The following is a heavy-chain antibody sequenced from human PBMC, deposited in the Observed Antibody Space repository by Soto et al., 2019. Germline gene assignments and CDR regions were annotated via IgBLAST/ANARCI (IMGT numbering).Heavy chain of an antibody. CDR2: IKEDGSEK. D-gene: IGHD6-19*01. Sequence: PGGSLGLSCAVSGFTFSSYWMSWVRQVPGKGLEWVANIKEDGSEKNYVDSVKGRFTISRDNARNSLYRQMNSLRAEDTAVFYCAKERVSSGPRSFFDYGGKGALVTVPS. CDR3: AKERVSSGPRSFFDY. J-gene: IGHJ4*02. CDR1: GFTFSSYW. V-gene: IGHV3-7*01.